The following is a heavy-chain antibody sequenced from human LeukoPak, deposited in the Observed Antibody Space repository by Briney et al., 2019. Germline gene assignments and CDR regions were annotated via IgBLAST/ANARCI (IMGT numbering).Heavy chain of an antibody. V-gene: IGHV3-23*01. CDR2: ISGSGGTT. CDR3: AKDTEWEPRPGAFDI. CDR1: GFTFSTNA. J-gene: IGHJ3*02. Sequence: PGGSLRLSCGASGFTFSTNAMSWVRQAPGKGLEWVSGISGSGGTTYCADSVQGRFTISRDNSKNTLYLQMNSLRAEDTAVYYCAKDTEWEPRPGAFDIWGQGTMVTVSS. D-gene: IGHD1-26*01.